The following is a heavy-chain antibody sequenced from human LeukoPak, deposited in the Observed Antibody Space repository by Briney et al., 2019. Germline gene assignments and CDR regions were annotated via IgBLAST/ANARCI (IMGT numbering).Heavy chain of an antibody. D-gene: IGHD6-13*01. J-gene: IGHJ5*02. Sequence: GSVKVSCKASGYTFTGYYMHWVRQAPGQGLEWMGRINPNSGGTNYAQKFQGRVTMTRDTSISTAYMELSRLRSDDTAVYYCARVGTSSSWYNWFDPWGQGTLVTVSS. V-gene: IGHV1-2*06. CDR2: INPNSGGT. CDR3: ARVGTSSSWYNWFDP. CDR1: GYTFTGYY.